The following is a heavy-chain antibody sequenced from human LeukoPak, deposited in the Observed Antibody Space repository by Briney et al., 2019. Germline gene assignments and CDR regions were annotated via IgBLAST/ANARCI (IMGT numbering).Heavy chain of an antibody. J-gene: IGHJ4*02. D-gene: IGHD2-21*01. CDR2: LLYEGSNT. V-gene: IGHV3-30-3*01. CDR3: AKGDVVAPIDY. Sequence: GGSLRLSCAASGFSFSSYAMSWVRQAPGKGLEWVAVLLYEGSNTYYADSVKGRFTVSRDNSKNTLYLQMNSLREDDTALYYCAKGDVVAPIDYWGQGTLITVSS. CDR1: GFSFSSYA.